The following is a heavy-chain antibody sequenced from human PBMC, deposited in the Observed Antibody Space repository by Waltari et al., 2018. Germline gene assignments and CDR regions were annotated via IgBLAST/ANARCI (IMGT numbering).Heavy chain of an antibody. CDR3: TRDAGAVAAEGDY. J-gene: IGHJ4*02. D-gene: IGHD6-19*01. CDR2: IYSGGRT. CDR1: GFTVSSNY. V-gene: IGHV3-66*01. Sequence: EVQLVESGGGLVQPGGSLRLSCAASGFTVSSNYMSWAHQDPGKGLEWVSLIYSGGRTYYADSVKGRFTIARDNSKNTLYLQMNSLRAEDTAVYYCTRDAGAVAAEGDYWGQGTLVTVSS.